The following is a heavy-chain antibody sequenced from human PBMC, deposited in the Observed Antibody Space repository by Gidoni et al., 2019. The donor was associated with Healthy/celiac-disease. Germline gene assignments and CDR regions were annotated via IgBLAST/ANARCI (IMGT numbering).Heavy chain of an antibody. CDR2: INPSGGST. V-gene: IGHV1-46*01. CDR1: GYTFTSYY. CDR3: ARDLTPIAVAGPRWFDP. J-gene: IGHJ5*01. Sequence: QVQLVQSGAEVKKPGASVKVSCKASGYTFTSYYMHWVRQAPGQGLEWMGIINPSGGSTSYAQKFQGRVTMTRDTSTSTVYMELSSLRSEDTAVYYCARDLTPIAVAGPRWFDPWGQGTLVTVSS. D-gene: IGHD6-19*01.